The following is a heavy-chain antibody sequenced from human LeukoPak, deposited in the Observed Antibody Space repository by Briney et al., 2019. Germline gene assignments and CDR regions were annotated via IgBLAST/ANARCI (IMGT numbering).Heavy chain of an antibody. CDR1: GGSFSGYY. Sequence: SETLSLTCAVYGGSFSGYYWSWIRQPPGKGLEWIGEINHSGSTNYNPSLTSRVTISVDTSKNQFPLKLSSVTAADTAVYYCARAVVVDRLIDYWGQGTLVTVSS. D-gene: IGHD2-15*01. CDR2: INHSGST. V-gene: IGHV4-34*01. J-gene: IGHJ4*02. CDR3: ARAVVVDRLIDY.